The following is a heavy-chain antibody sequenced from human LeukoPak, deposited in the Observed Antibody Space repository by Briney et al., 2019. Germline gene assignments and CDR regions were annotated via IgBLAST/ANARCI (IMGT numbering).Heavy chain of an antibody. V-gene: IGHV4-59*01. D-gene: IGHD6-6*01. CDR3: AKWKYSNSGIDDY. J-gene: IGHJ4*02. CDR2: IYYSGST. Sequence: SETLSLTCTVSGGSISSYYWSWIRQPPGKGLEWIGYIYYSGSTNYNPSLKSRVTISVDTSKNQFSLKLGSVTAADTAVYYCAKWKYSNSGIDDYWGQGTLVTVSS. CDR1: GGSISSYY.